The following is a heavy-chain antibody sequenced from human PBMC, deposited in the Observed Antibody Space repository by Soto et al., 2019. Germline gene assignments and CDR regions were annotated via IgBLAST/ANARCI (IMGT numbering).Heavy chain of an antibody. J-gene: IGHJ6*02. D-gene: IGHD6-19*01. CDR1: GYTFTSYD. CDR2: MNPNSGNT. Sequence: VQLVQSGAEVKKPGASVKVSCKASGYTFTSYDINWVRQATGQGLEWMGWMNPNSGNTGYAQKFQGRVTMTRNTSISTAYMELSSLRSEDTAVYYCARGSPRIAVAGIPHYGMDVWGQGTTVTVSS. CDR3: ARGSPRIAVAGIPHYGMDV. V-gene: IGHV1-8*01.